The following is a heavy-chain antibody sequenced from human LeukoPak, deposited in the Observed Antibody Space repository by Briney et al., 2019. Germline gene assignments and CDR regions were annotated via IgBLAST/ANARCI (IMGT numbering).Heavy chain of an antibody. D-gene: IGHD5-12*01. J-gene: IGHJ4*02. CDR2: ISGSGGST. CDR3: ARLDIVATIKYFDY. Sequence: GGSLRLSCAASGSTFSSYAMSWVRQAPGKGLEWVSAISGSGGSTYYADSVKGRFTISRDNSKNTLYLQMNSLRAEDTAVYYCARLDIVATIKYFDYWGQGTLVTVSS. V-gene: IGHV3-23*01. CDR1: GSTFSSYA.